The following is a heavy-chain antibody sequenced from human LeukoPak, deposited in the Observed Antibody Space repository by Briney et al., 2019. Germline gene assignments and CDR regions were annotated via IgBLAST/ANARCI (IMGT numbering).Heavy chain of an antibody. CDR1: GYSISSGYY. J-gene: IGHJ5*02. Sequence: SETLSLTCAVSGYSISSGYYWGWIRQPPGKGLEWIGSIYHSGGTYYNPSLKSRVTISVDTSKNQFSLKLSSVTAADTAVYYCARESYYYDSSGYPNWFDPWGQGTLVTVSS. V-gene: IGHV4-38-2*02. CDR3: ARESYYYDSSGYPNWFDP. D-gene: IGHD3-22*01. CDR2: IYHSGGT.